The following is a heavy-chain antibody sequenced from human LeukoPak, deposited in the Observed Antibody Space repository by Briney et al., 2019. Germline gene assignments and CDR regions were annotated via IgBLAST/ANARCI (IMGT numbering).Heavy chain of an antibody. Sequence: GESLKISCKASGYTFNNYWIGWVRQVPGRGLEWMGMRYPDGSASTYHPSFQGQVTISADKSISTAYLQWSSLKASDTAMYYCARGGVEYQLLPSYGMDVWGQGTTVTVSS. CDR3: ARGGVEYQLLPSYGMDV. CDR1: GYTFNNYW. CDR2: RYPDGSAS. D-gene: IGHD2-2*01. J-gene: IGHJ6*02. V-gene: IGHV5-51*01.